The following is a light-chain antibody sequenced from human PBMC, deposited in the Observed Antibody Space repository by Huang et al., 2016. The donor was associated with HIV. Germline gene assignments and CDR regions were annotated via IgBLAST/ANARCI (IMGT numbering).Light chain of an antibody. J-gene: IGKJ1*01. CDR2: GAS. V-gene: IGKV3-15*01. CDR1: QSVSTN. Sequence: EIVMTQSPATLSVSPGERATLSCRASQSVSTNLAWYQHKPGQPPRLLMYGASTRATGIPDIVSGSGSGTDFTLTITSLQSEDLAVYYCQQHNDWPRTFGQGTKVEI. CDR3: QQHNDWPRT.